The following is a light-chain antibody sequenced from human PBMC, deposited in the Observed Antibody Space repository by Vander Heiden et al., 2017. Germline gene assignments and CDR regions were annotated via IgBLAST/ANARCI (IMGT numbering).Light chain of an antibody. V-gene: IGKV1-17*03. CDR3: RQQTSYPYT. CDR1: QGIRNY. CDR2: AAS. Sequence: DIQMTQSPSAMSASVGDRVTITCRASQGIRNYLAWFQHKPGKVPQRLIYAASSLQSPLPSRFSGTGSGTEFTLTIMSLQPEDFATYYCRQQTSYPYTFGQGTKLEI. J-gene: IGKJ2*01.